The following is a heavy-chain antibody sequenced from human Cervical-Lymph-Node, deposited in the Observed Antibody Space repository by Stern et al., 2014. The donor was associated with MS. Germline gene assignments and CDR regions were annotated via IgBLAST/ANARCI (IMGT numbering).Heavy chain of an antibody. J-gene: IGHJ5*02. D-gene: IGHD4-17*01. CDR3: VRRYTIGDEDES. CDR1: GYSFRSYW. CDR2: IWPDDSDT. Sequence: EVQLVQSGAEVKKPGESLKISCKGSGYSFRSYWIGWGRQMPGKGLEWMGIIWPDDSDTRYNPSFQGQVTISADKSISTAFLQWSSLKASDTAKYYCVRRYTIGDEDESWGQGTLVVVSS. V-gene: IGHV5-51*03.